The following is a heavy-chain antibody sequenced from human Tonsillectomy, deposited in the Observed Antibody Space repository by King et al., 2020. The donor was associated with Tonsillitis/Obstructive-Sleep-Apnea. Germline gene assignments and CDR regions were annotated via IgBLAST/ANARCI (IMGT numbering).Heavy chain of an antibody. CDR1: GFTFSGYG. J-gene: IGHJ4*02. CDR3: VRSSYSSGYGSDY. CDR2: IWFDGINK. D-gene: IGHD5-12*01. Sequence: QVQLVESGGGVVQPGKSLRLSCAASGFTFSGYGMHWVRQAPGKGLEWVAVIWFDGINKYYADSVKGRFTISRDNSKNTLFLQMNSLRAEDTAVYYCVRSSYSSGYGSDYWGQGTLVIVSS. V-gene: IGHV3-33*01.